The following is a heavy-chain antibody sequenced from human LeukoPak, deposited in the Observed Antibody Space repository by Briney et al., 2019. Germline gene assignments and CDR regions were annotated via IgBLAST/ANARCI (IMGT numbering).Heavy chain of an antibody. V-gene: IGHV3-23*01. D-gene: IGHD3-16*01. CDR2: ISGSGDST. J-gene: IGHJ4*02. CDR3: VRGGSNYGIIIYSRYFAY. Sequence: GGSLRLSCAASGFTFSSYAMSWVRQAPGKGLEWVSAISGSGDSTYYAASVKGRFTLSRDNSKNTLYLQMNSLRAEDTAVYYCVRGGSNYGIIIYSRYFAYWGQGTLVTVSS. CDR1: GFTFSSYA.